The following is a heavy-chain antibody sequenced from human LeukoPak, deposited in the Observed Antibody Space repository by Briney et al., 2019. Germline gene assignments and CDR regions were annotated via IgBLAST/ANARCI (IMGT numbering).Heavy chain of an antibody. J-gene: IGHJ6*04. V-gene: IGHV3-21*01. D-gene: IGHD3-10*01. Sequence: GGSLRLSCAASGFTFSSYSMNWVRQAPGKGLEWVSSISSSSSYIYYADSVKGRFTISRDNAKNSLYLQMSSLRAEDTAVYYCARVRVRGPLWPPNYYGMDVWGKGTTVTVPS. CDR3: ARVRVRGPLWPPNYYGMDV. CDR1: GFTFSSYS. CDR2: ISSSSSYI.